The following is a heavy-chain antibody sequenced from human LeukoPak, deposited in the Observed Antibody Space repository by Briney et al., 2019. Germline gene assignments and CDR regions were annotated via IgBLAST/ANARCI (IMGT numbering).Heavy chain of an antibody. V-gene: IGHV4-59*01. CDR1: GGSISSYY. Sequence: PSETLSLTCTVSGGSISSYYWSWIWQPPGKGLEWIGHIYYSGSTNYNPSLKSRVTISVDTSKNQFSLKLSSVTAADTAVYYCARDRRGYSGYDSYYYYYMDVWGKGTTVTISS. J-gene: IGHJ6*03. CDR3: ARDRRGYSGYDSYYYYYMDV. CDR2: IYYSGST. D-gene: IGHD5-12*01.